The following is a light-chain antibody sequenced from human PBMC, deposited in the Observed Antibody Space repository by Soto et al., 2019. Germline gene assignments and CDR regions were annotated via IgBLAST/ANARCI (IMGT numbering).Light chain of an antibody. CDR2: GAS. CDR3: QQYHKWPIT. Sequence: IVMTQSPATLSVAPGERVTFSCRASQGVSRKLAWYQHKPGQAPRILISGASTGATGISARFSGSGSGTEFTLTISSLQSEDCAIYYCQQYHKWPITFGGGTKVDIK. J-gene: IGKJ4*01. V-gene: IGKV3-15*01. CDR1: QGVSRK.